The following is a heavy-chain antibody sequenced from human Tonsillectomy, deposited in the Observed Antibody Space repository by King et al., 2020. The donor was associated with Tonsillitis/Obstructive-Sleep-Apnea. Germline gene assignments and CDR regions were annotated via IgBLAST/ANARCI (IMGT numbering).Heavy chain of an antibody. D-gene: IGHD2-2*01. CDR1: GYTFTGYY. CDR2: INPNSGGT. Sequence: VQLVESGAEVKKPGASVKVSCTASGYTFTGYYMHWVRQAPGQGLEWMGWINPNSGGTNYAQKFQGRVTMTRDTSISTAYMELSRLRSDDTAVYYCAREAGYCSSTSCPNFDYWGQGTLVTVSS. V-gene: IGHV1-2*02. CDR3: AREAGYCSSTSCPNFDY. J-gene: IGHJ4*02.